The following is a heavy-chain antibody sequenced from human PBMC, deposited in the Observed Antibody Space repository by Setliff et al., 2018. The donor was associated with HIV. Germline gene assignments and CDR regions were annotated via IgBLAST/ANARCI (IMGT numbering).Heavy chain of an antibody. CDR3: ARGGYSYGFGRHRAYFQY. V-gene: IGHV4-34*01. CDR1: GGSFSGYY. Sequence: SETLSLTCAVYGGSFSGYYWSWIRQPPGKGLEWVGSIYHSGTTYYNPSLKSRVTISVDTSKNQFSLRLSSVAAGDTAVYYCARGGYSYGFGRHRAYFQYWGQGTQVTVSS. J-gene: IGHJ1*01. CDR2: IYHSGTT. D-gene: IGHD5-18*01.